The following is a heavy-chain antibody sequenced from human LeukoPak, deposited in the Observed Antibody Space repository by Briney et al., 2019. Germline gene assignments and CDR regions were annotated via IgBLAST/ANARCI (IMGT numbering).Heavy chain of an antibody. CDR2: INPNSGGT. CDR3: ARDRTGGVRGVIIGY. V-gene: IGHV1-2*02. D-gene: IGHD3-10*01. J-gene: IGHJ4*02. CDR1: GYTFTGYY. Sequence: GASVKVSCKASGYTFTGYYMHWVRQAPGQGLEWMGWINPNSGGTNYAQKFQGRVTVTRDTSISTAYMELSRLRSDDTAVYYCARDRTGGVRGVIIGYWGQGTLVTVSS.